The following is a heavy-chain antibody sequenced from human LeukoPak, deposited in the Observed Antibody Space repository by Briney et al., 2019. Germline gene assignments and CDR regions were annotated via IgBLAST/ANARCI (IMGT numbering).Heavy chain of an antibody. Sequence: RPSETLSLTRTVSGGSISSYYWSWIRQPPGKGLEWIGYIYYSGSTNYNPSLKSRVTISVDTSKNQFSLKLSSVTAADTAVYYCARYTATFDYWGQGTLVTVSS. CDR2: IYYSGST. CDR1: GGSISSYY. V-gene: IGHV4-59*08. CDR3: ARYTATFDY. D-gene: IGHD5-18*01. J-gene: IGHJ4*02.